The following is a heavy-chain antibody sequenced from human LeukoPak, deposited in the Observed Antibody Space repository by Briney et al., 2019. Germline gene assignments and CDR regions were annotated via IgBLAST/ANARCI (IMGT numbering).Heavy chain of an antibody. V-gene: IGHV1-69*06. CDR1: GDTFDSHA. J-gene: IGHJ6*04. CDR2: XXPMYGTS. Sequence: SVKVSCKASGDTFDSHALSWVRQAPGQGLEWXXXXXPMYGTSNYAQKFQGRVAIIADKSTSTAYMELNSLTSEDTAVYYCAIAQNNHGYVYFGMDVWGKGTTVTVSS. CDR3: AIAQNNHGYVYFGMDV. D-gene: IGHD5-12*01.